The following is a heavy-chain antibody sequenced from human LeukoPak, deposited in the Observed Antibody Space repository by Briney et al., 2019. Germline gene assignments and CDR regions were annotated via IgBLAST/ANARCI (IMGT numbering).Heavy chain of an antibody. CDR2: ITSSSSYI. V-gene: IGHV3-21*04. CDR1: GFTFSSYS. J-gene: IGHJ5*02. D-gene: IGHD3-10*01. CDR3: AKDYYYGSWEFDP. Sequence: PGGSLRLSCAASGFTFSSYSMNWVRQAPGKGLEWVTTITSSSSYIYYADSVKGRFTFSRDNSKNTLYLQMDSLRAEETAVYYCAKDYYYGSWEFDPWGQGTLVTVSS.